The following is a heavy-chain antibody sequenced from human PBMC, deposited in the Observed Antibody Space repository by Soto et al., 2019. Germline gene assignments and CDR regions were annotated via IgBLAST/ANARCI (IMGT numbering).Heavy chain of an antibody. J-gene: IGHJ4*02. CDR1: GFTVSSNH. Sequence: PGGSLRLSCAASGFTVSSNHMSWVRQAPGEGLEWVSVIYSGANTYYADSVKGRFAISRDSSKNTLYLQMNSLRAEDTAVYYCAREVLGYTNGYNYWGQGTLVTVSS. CDR2: IYSGANT. V-gene: IGHV3-66*01. CDR3: AREVLGYTNGYNY. D-gene: IGHD5-18*01.